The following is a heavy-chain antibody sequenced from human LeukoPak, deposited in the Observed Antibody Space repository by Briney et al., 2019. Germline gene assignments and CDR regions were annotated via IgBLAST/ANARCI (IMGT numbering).Heavy chain of an antibody. CDR1: GGSISSSSYY. D-gene: IGHD5-18*01. V-gene: IGHV4-39*07. J-gene: IGHJ4*02. Sequence: PSETLSLTCTVSGGSISSSSYYWGWIRQPPGKGLEWIGSIYYSGSTYYNPSLKSRVTISVDTSKNQFSLKLSSVTAADTAVYYCARNTAMVTDAFDYWGQGTLVTVSS. CDR3: ARNTAMVTDAFDY. CDR2: IYYSGST.